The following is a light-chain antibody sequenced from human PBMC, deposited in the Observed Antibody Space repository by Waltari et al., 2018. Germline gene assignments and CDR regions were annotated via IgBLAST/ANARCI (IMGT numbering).Light chain of an antibody. Sequence: EILMTQSPATLSLSPGERATLTCRASQGVKNYLAWYQHRPGKAPRVLIHKASSWASGVPSRFSGSGFGTEFTLTISSLQPDDSAMYYCQEYDSLPVTFGQGTTVEIK. CDR1: QGVKNY. CDR2: KAS. V-gene: IGKV1-5*03. CDR3: QEYDSLPVT. J-gene: IGKJ1*01.